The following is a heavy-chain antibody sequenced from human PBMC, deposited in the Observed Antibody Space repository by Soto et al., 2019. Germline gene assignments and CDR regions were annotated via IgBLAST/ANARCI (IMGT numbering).Heavy chain of an antibody. D-gene: IGHD3-3*01. CDR3: ARAEGNYDFWSGYYSNYHYGMDV. Sequence: ETLSLTCAVYGGSFSGYHWSWIRQPPGKGLEWIGEINHSGSTNYNPSLKSRVTISVDTSKNQFSLKLSSVTAADTAVYYCARAEGNYDFWSGYYSNYHYGMDVWGQGTTVTVS. V-gene: IGHV4-34*01. CDR1: GGSFSGYH. J-gene: IGHJ6*02. CDR2: INHSGST.